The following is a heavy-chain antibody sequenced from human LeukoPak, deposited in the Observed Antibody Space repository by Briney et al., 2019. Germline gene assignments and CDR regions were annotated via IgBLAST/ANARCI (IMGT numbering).Heavy chain of an antibody. D-gene: IGHD3-10*01. CDR2: IYTSGST. CDR1: GGSISSGSYY. J-gene: IGHJ1*01. CDR3: ASTGYYGVAEYSQH. V-gene: IGHV4-61*02. Sequence: ASETLSLTCTVSGGSISSGSYYWSWIRQPAGKGLEWIGRIYTSGSTNHNPSLKSRVTISVDTSKNQFSLKLSSVTAADTAVYYCASTGYYGVAEYSQHWGQGTLVTVSS.